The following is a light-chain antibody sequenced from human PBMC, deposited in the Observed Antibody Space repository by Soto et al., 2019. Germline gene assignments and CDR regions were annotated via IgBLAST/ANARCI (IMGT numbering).Light chain of an antibody. CDR2: DVN. J-gene: IGLJ1*01. CDR3: CSYGGSFYV. V-gene: IGLV2-11*01. CDR1: SCDVGGYNY. Sequence: SVLTQPHSVSGSPGQSVAISCSGTSCDVGGYNYVSWYQQHPGKAPKLIIFDVNKRPSGVPDRFSGSKSGSTASLTISGLQAEDEADYYCCSYGGSFYVVGTGTKVTVL.